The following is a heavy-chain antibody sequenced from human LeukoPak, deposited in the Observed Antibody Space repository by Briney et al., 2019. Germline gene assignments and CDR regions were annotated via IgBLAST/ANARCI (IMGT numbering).Heavy chain of an antibody. D-gene: IGHD5-12*01. CDR3: ARPIYSGYDFDY. CDR1: GYTFTSYG. CDR2: ISAYNGNT. V-gene: IGHV1-18*01. J-gene: IGHJ4*02. Sequence: ASVKVSCKASGYTFTSYGISWVRQAPGQGLEWMRWISAYNGNTNYAQKLQGRVTMTTDTSTNTAYMELRSLRSDDTAVYYCARPIYSGYDFDYWGQGTLVTVSS.